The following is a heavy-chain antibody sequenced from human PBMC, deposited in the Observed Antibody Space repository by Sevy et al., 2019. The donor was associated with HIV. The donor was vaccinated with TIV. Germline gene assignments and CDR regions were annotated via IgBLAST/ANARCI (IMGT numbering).Heavy chain of an antibody. V-gene: IGHV3-23*01. CDR3: AREGCTRPHDH. D-gene: IGHD2-8*01. CDR1: GFNFNIYS. Sequence: GGSLRLSCVASGFNFNIYSMSWVRQAPGKGLEWVSTLSFGCGRINHADSVQGRLTMSREDSKKTVYLEMNSLRAEDTAVYYCAREGCTRPHDHWGQGTLVTVSS. J-gene: IGHJ4*02. CDR2: LSFGCGRI.